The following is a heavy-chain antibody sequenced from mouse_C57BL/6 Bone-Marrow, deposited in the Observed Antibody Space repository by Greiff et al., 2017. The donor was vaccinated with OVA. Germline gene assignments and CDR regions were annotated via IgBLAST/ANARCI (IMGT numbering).Heavy chain of an antibody. CDR2: IDPSDSYT. CDR3: ARPLLNYGNYDGAMDY. CDR1: GYTFTSYW. J-gene: IGHJ4*01. V-gene: IGHV1-69*01. Sequence: QVQLQQPGAELVMPGASVKLSCKASGYTFTSYWMHWVKQRPGQGLEWIGEIDPSDSYTNYNQKFKGKSTLTVDKSSSTAYMQLSSLTSEDSAVYYCARPLLNYGNYDGAMDYWGQGTSVTVSS. D-gene: IGHD2-1*01.